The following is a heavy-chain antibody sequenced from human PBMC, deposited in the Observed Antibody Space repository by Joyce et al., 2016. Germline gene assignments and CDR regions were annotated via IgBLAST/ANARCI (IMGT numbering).Heavy chain of an antibody. CDR1: GFTFSNYG. D-gene: IGHD3-16*01. V-gene: IGHV3-30*18. CDR3: AKRYDYVDY. J-gene: IGHJ4*02. Sequence: QVQLVESGGGVVQPGRSLRLSCAASGFTFSNYGMHWVRQAPGKGLEWVAFRANDGNKKYYADSVKGRFTISRDNSKNTLYLQMNSLRAEDTAVYYCAKRYDYVDYWGQGTLVTVSS. CDR2: RANDGNKK.